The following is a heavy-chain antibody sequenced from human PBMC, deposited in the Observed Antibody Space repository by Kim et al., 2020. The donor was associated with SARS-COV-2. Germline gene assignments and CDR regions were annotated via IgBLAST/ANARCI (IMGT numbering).Heavy chain of an antibody. J-gene: IGHJ6*02. V-gene: IGHV3-33*01. CDR3: ARDLREDIVVVVAAFFGYYYGRDV. Sequence: GGSLRLSCAASGFTFSSYGMHWVRQAPGKGLEWVAVIWYDGRNTYYADSVKGRFTLSRDNSKNTLYLQMNSLGAEDTAVYYCARDLREDIVVVVAAFFGYYYGRDVWGQGTTVTVSS. CDR1: GFTFSSYG. CDR2: IWYDGRNT. D-gene: IGHD2-15*01.